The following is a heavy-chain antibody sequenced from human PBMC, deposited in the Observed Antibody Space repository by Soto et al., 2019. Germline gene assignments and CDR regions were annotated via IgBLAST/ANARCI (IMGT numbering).Heavy chain of an antibody. CDR3: ARGPNGYCSGGSCYWFDP. Sequence: SETLSLTCAVYGGSFSGYYWSWIRQPPGKGLEWIGVINHSGSTNYNPSLKSRVTISVDTSKNQFSLKLSSVTAADTAVYYCARGPNGYCSGGSCYWFDPWGQGTLVTVSS. V-gene: IGHV4-34*01. J-gene: IGHJ5*02. CDR2: INHSGST. D-gene: IGHD2-15*01. CDR1: GGSFSGYY.